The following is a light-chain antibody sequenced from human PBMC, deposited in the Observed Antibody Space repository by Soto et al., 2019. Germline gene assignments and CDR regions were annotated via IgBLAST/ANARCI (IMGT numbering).Light chain of an antibody. J-gene: IGKJ3*01. CDR1: ESVSSK. CDR3: QQYGWSPFT. V-gene: IGKV3-15*01. CDR2: DAS. Sequence: EIVMTQSPATLSVSPGERATLSCRASESVSSKLVWYQKKPGQAPRLLIHDASTRATGIPARFSGSGSGTEFILTISSVESEDFAMYYCQQYGWSPFTFAPGTKVDIK.